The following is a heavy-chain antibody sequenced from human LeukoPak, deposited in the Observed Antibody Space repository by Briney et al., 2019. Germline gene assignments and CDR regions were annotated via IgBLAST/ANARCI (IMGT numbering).Heavy chain of an antibody. V-gene: IGHV1-18*01. D-gene: IGHD3-10*01. CDR3: ARDPPYGSGGRGAFDI. Sequence: ASVKVSCKASGYTFTSYGISWVRQAPGQGLEWMRWISAYNGNTNYAQKLQGRVTMTTDTSTSTAYMELRSLRSDDTAVYYCARDPPYGSGGRGAFDIWGQGTMVTVSS. CDR2: ISAYNGNT. J-gene: IGHJ3*02. CDR1: GYTFTSYG.